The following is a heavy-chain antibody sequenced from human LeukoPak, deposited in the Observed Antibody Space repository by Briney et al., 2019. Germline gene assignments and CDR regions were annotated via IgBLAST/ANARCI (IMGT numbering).Heavy chain of an antibody. CDR2: IRSKAYGGTT. D-gene: IGHD3-10*01. CDR1: GFTFGDYA. Sequence: SLRLSCTASGFTFGDYAMSWFRQAPGKGLEWVGFIRSKAYGGTTEYAASVEGRFTISRDDSKSIAYLQMNSLKTEDTAVYYCTRNADYGSGGYWYMDVWGKGTTVTVSS. J-gene: IGHJ6*03. CDR3: TRNADYGSGGYWYMDV. V-gene: IGHV3-49*03.